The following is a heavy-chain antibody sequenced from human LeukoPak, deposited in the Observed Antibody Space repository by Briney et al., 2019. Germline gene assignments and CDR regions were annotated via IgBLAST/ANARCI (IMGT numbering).Heavy chain of an antibody. CDR2: IYHSGST. Sequence: SSETLSLTCTVSGHSINSDYYWGWIRQPPGKGLEWIATIYHSGSTYYNPSLKSRVTISRDTSKNQFSLKLNSVTAADTALYYCAKGSSGSPLSVLHHWGQGTLVTVSS. V-gene: IGHV4-38-2*02. J-gene: IGHJ1*01. D-gene: IGHD3-10*01. CDR3: AKGSSGSPLSVLHH. CDR1: GHSINSDYY.